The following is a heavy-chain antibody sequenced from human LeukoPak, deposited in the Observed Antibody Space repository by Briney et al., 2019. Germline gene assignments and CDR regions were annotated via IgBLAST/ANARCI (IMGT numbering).Heavy chain of an antibody. D-gene: IGHD6-19*01. CDR3: ARDLVGIAVAAPDY. Sequence: ASVKVSCKASGYAFTGYYMHWVRQAPGQGLEWMGWINPNSGGTNYAQKFQGRVTMTRDTSISTAYMELSRLRSDDTAVYYCARDLVGIAVAAPDYWGQGTLVTVSS. V-gene: IGHV1-2*02. J-gene: IGHJ4*02. CDR1: GYAFTGYY. CDR2: INPNSGGT.